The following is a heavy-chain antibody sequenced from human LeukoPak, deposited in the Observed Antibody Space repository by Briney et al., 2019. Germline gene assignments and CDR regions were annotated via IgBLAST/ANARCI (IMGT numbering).Heavy chain of an antibody. CDR1: GGSISSYY. D-gene: IGHD6-19*01. J-gene: IGHJ4*02. CDR3: AREAVAGFDY. V-gene: IGHV4-59*01. Sequence: SETLSLTCTVSGGSISSYYWSWIRQPPGKGLEWIGYIYYSGSTNYNPSLKSRVTISVDTSKNQFSLKLSSVTAADTAVYYCAREAVAGFDYWGQGTLATVSS. CDR2: IYYSGST.